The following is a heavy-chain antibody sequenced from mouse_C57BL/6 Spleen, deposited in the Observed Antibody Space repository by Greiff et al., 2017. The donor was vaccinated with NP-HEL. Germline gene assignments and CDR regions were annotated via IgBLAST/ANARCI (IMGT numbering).Heavy chain of an antibody. J-gene: IGHJ3*01. Sequence: VKLVESGPELVKPGASVQISCKASGYSFTSYYIHWVKQRPGQGLEWIGWIYPGSGNTKYNEKFKGKATLTADTSSSTAYMQLSSLTSEDSAVYYCARRGDDYEFAYWGQGTLVTVSA. V-gene: IGHV1-66*01. CDR1: GYSFTSYY. CDR3: ARRGDDYEFAY. D-gene: IGHD2-4*01. CDR2: IYPGSGNT.